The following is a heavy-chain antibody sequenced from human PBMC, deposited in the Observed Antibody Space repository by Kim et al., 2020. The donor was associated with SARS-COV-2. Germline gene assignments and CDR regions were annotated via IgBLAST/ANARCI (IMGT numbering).Heavy chain of an antibody. CDR3: ARAPVYSYGSKERYYGMDV. D-gene: IGHD5-18*01. Sequence: ASVKVSCKSSGYTFTSYAMNWVRQAPGQGLEWMGWINTNTGNPTYAQGFTGRFVFSLDTSVSTAYLQISSLKAEDTAVYYCARAPVYSYGSKERYYGMDVWGQGTTVTVSS. CDR1: GYTFTSYA. J-gene: IGHJ6*02. CDR2: INTNTGNP. V-gene: IGHV7-4-1*02.